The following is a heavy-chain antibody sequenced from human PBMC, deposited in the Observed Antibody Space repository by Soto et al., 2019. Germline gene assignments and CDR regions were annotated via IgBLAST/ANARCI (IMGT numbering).Heavy chain of an antibody. CDR3: ARGGYFSSTSCYAWRKNPRADWFDP. J-gene: IGHJ5*02. Sequence: GGSLRLSCAASGFTVSSNYMSWVRQAPGKGLEWVSVIYSGGSTYYADSVKGRFTISRHNSKNTLYLQMNSLRAEDTAVYYCARGGYFSSTSCYAWRKNPRADWFDPWGQGTLVTVSS. D-gene: IGHD2-2*01. CDR1: GFTVSSNY. V-gene: IGHV3-53*04. CDR2: IYSGGST.